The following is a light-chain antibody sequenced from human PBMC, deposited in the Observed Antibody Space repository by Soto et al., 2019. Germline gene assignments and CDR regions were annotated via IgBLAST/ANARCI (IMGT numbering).Light chain of an antibody. CDR1: NIGSKS. CDR2: YDS. CDR3: QVWDSSSDRDVV. J-gene: IGLJ2*01. Sequence: SYELTQPPSVSVAPGKTARITCGGNNIGSKSVHWYQQKPGQAPVLGIYYDSDRPSGIPERFSGSNSGNTATLTISRVEAGDEADYYCQVWDSSSDRDVVFGGGTKVTVL. V-gene: IGLV3-21*04.